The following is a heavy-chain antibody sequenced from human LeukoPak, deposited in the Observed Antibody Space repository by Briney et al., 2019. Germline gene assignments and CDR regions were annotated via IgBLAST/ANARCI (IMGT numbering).Heavy chain of an antibody. Sequence: PETLSLTCTVSGGSISSHYWSWLRQPPGKGLEWIGYIYYSGKTNYYPSLKSRVTISVDTSKNQFSLKLNSVTAADTAVYFCARGAGWYDYWGQGTLVTVSS. V-gene: IGHV4-59*11. CDR3: ARGAGWYDY. CDR2: IYYSGKT. J-gene: IGHJ4*02. D-gene: IGHD6-19*01. CDR1: GGSISSHY.